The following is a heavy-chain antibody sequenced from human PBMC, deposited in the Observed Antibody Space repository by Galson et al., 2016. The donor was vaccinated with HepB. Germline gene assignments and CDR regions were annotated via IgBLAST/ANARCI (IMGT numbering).Heavy chain of an antibody. Sequence: TLSLTCTVSGGSISSGGFYWSWIRQRPGKGLEWIGYIYYSGSTYYNPSLKSRITISVDTSKNQFSLKLSSVTAADTAVYYCARVPNFYDSSGYPSAGYYFYFWGQGTLVTVSS. CDR2: IYYSGST. V-gene: IGHV4-31*03. CDR1: GGSISSGGFY. D-gene: IGHD3-22*01. J-gene: IGHJ4*02. CDR3: ARVPNFYDSSGYPSAGYYFYF.